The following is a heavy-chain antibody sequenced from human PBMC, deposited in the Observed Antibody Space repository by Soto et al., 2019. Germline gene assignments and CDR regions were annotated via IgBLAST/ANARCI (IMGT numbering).Heavy chain of an antibody. V-gene: IGHV4-4*07. J-gene: IGHJ4*02. D-gene: IGHD5-12*01. CDR2: IYSSGSM. Sequence: PSETLSVTCTVSGGSFSSTYWSWLRQPAGKGLEWIGRIYSSGSMNYNPSLKSRVAMSIDTSKKQFSLRVNSVTAADTAIYYCARESRGYSGYDSRDEKFYVGCFDYWGQGTLVTVS. CDR1: GGSFSSTY. CDR3: ARESRGYSGYDSRDEKFYVGCFDY.